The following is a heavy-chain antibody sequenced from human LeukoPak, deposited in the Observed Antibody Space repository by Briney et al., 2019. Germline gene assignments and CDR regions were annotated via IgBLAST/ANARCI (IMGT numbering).Heavy chain of an antibody. Sequence: ASVKLSCKASGYTYTSYYMHWVRHPPGQGLVSRGIMNPSGGSTSYEQKFQGRVTMTRDTSTSTVYMELSSLRSDDTAVYYCARAVVGATRGIDYWGQGTLVTVSS. CDR1: GYTYTSYY. CDR3: ARAVVGATRGIDY. D-gene: IGHD1-26*01. V-gene: IGHV1-46*01. CDR2: MNPSGGST. J-gene: IGHJ4*02.